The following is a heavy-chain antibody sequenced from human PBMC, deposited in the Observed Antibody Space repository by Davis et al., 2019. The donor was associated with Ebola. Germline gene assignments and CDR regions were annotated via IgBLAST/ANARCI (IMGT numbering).Heavy chain of an antibody. CDR3: ARTDYGDFTGGYYFDY. Sequence: MPSETLSLTCAVSGGSISSSNWWSWVRQPPGKGLEWIGEIYHSESTNYNPSLKSRVTMSVDTSKNQFSLKLSSVTAADTAVYYCARTDYGDFTGGYYFDYWGQGTLVTVSS. J-gene: IGHJ4*02. D-gene: IGHD4-17*01. V-gene: IGHV4-4*02. CDR2: IYHSEST. CDR1: GGSISSSNW.